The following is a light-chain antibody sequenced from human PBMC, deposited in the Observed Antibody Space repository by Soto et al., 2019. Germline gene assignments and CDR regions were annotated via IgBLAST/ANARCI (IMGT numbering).Light chain of an antibody. J-gene: IGLJ3*02. CDR2: TNS. CDR1: ISNIGAGYD. CDR3: QSYDSSLSALV. V-gene: IGLV1-40*01. Sequence: QSVLTQPPSVSGAPGQGVTISCAGTISNIGAGYDVHWYQQVPGTAPKLLIYTNSNRPSGVPDRFSGSKSGTSASLAITGLQAADEADYYCQSYDSSLSALVFGGGTKLTVL.